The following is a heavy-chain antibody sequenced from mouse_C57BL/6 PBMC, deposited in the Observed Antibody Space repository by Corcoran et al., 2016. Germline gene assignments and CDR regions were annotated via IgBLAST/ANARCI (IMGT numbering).Heavy chain of an antibody. CDR3: ARRGYGSSSYAMDY. J-gene: IGHJ4*01. V-gene: IGHV9-3*01. Sequence: QIQLVQSGPELKKPGETVKISCKASGYTFTTYGMSWVKQAPGKGLKWMGWINTYSGVPTYADDFKGRFAFSLETSASTAYLQINNLKNEDTATYFCARRGYGSSSYAMDYWGQGTSVTVSS. D-gene: IGHD1-1*01. CDR1: GYTFTTYG. CDR2: INTYSGVP.